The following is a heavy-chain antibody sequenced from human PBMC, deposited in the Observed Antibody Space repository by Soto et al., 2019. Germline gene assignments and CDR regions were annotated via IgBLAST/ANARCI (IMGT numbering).Heavy chain of an antibody. CDR2: ISAYDGSM. V-gene: IGHV1-18*01. D-gene: IGHD1-1*01. CDR3: ARHNSQWPNWFDP. CDR1: GYTFTSYG. Sequence: QVQQVQSGAEVKRPGASAKVSCKASGYTFTSYGFSWVRQAPGQGLEWMGWISAYDGSMNYAQKFQGRVTMTTDTSTSTAYMELKSLRSDDTAVYYCARHNSQWPNWFDPWGQGTLVTVSS. J-gene: IGHJ5*02.